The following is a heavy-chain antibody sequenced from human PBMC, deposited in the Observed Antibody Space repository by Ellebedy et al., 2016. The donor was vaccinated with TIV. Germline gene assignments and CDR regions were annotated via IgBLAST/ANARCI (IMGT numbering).Heavy chain of an antibody. V-gene: IGHV3-33*01. J-gene: IGHJ4*02. CDR3: ARDAQYTLDWIAY. CDR1: GFTFSSYG. Sequence: GESLKISCAASGFTFSSYGMHWVRQAPGKGLEWVAVIWYDGSNKYYADSVKGRFTISRDNSKNTLYLQMNSLRAEDTAVYYCARDAQYTLDWIAYWGQGTLVTVSS. D-gene: IGHD1-1*01. CDR2: IWYDGSNK.